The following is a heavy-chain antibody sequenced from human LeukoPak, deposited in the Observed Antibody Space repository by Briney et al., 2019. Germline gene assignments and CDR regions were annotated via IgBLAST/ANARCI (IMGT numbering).Heavy chain of an antibody. D-gene: IGHD4-17*01. Sequence: GGSLRLSCAVSGFTFNSHAMCWVRQAPGKGLEWVSSIDISGGSTYYADSVKGRFTISRDNSKNTLYLQMNSLRDEDTAVYHCARESGAPPLRGLDIWGQGTMVTVSS. CDR3: ARESGAPPLRGLDI. CDR1: GFTFNSHA. V-gene: IGHV3-23*01. J-gene: IGHJ3*02. CDR2: IDISGGST.